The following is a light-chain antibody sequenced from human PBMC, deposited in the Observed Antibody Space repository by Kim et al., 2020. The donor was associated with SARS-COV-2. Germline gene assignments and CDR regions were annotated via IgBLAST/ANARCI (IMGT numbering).Light chain of an antibody. CDR3: SSFTTSSTLG. V-gene: IGLV2-18*02. Sequence: QSALTQPPSVSWSPGQSVTISCTGTSSDVGAYNRVSWYQQPPGTAPKLIIYEVANRPSGVPDRFSGSKSDNTASLTISWPQAEDEAHYYCSSFTTSSTLGFGGGTQLRVL. CDR2: EVA. CDR1: SSDVGAYNR. J-gene: IGLJ2*01.